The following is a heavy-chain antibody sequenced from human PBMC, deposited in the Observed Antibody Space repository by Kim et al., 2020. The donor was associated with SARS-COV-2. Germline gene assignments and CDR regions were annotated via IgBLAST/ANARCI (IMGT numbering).Heavy chain of an antibody. Sequence: GGSLRLSCAASGFTFSDYYMSWIRQAPGKGLEWVSYISSSGSTIYYADSVKGRFTISRDNAKNSLYLQMNSLRAEDTAVYYCARAPGITGTTGFYYYYYYYMGVWGKGTTVTVSS. CDR2: ISSSGSTI. CDR1: GFTFSDYY. D-gene: IGHD1-7*01. V-gene: IGHV3-11*01. J-gene: IGHJ6*03. CDR3: ARAPGITGTTGFYYYYYYYMGV.